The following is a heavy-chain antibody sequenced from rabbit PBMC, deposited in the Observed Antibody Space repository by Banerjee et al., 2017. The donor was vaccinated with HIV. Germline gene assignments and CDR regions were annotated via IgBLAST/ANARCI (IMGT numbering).Heavy chain of an antibody. J-gene: IGHJ4*01. D-gene: IGHD7-1*01. V-gene: IGHV1S40*01. CDR3: ARDPAYTYNPNL. CDR1: GFSFSSNYN. Sequence: QSLEESGGDLVKPGASLTLTCTASGFSFSSNYNMCWVRQAPGKGLEWIACIYGGSSNDTYYATWAKGRFTISKASSTTVTLQMTSLTAADTATYFCARDPAYTYNPNLWGPGTLVTVS. CDR2: IYGGSSNDT.